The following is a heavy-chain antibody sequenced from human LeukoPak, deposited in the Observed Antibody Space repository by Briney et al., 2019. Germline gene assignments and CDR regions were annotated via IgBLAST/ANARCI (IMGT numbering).Heavy chain of an antibody. CDR1: GFTFTNAW. J-gene: IGHJ4*02. V-gene: IGHV3-30*02. CDR3: AKDFFYGSGSYYDY. D-gene: IGHD3-10*01. CDR2: IRYDGSNK. Sequence: GGSLRLSCAASGFTFTNAWMTWVRQAPGKGLEWVAFIRYDGSNKYYADSVKGRFTISRDNSKNTLYLQMNSLRAEDTAVYYCAKDFFYGSGSYYDYWGQGTLVTVSS.